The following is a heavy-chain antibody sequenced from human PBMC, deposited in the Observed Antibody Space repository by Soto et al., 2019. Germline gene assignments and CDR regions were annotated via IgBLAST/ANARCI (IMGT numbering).Heavy chain of an antibody. CDR2: IYHSGST. J-gene: IGHJ5*02. CDR1: GGSISSSNW. CDR3: ARVETVPAAIVDWFDP. D-gene: IGHD2-2*01. Sequence: PSETLSLTCAVSGGSISSSNWWSWVRQPPGKGLEWIGEIYHSGSTNYNPSLKSRVTISVDKSKNQFSLKLSSVTAADTAVYYCARVETVPAAIVDWFDPWGQGTLVTVSS. V-gene: IGHV4-4*02.